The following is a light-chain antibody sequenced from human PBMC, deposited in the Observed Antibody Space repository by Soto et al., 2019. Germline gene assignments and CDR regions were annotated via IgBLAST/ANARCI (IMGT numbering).Light chain of an antibody. CDR2: DND. V-gene: IGLV1-51*01. J-gene: IGLJ3*02. Sequence: QSALTQPASVSGSPGQSITISCTGTSSDVGRYDYVSWYQQYPGKAPKLIIYDNDKRPSGIPDRFSASKSGTSATLGITGLQTGDEADYYCEAWDSSLSAGVFGGGTKLTVL. CDR1: SSDVGRYDY. CDR3: EAWDSSLSAGV.